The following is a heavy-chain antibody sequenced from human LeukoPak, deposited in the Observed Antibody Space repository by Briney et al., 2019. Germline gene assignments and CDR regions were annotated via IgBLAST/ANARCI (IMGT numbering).Heavy chain of an antibody. V-gene: IGHV3-21*01. D-gene: IGHD4-11*01. Sequence: GGSLRLSCAASGFTFSSYSMNWVRQAPGKGLEWVSSISSSSSYIYYADSVKGRFTISRDNAKNSLSLQINSLRAEDTAVYYCARDRDDYPYYWGQGTLVTVSS. CDR2: ISSSSSYI. CDR1: GFTFSSYS. CDR3: ARDRDDYPYY. J-gene: IGHJ4*02.